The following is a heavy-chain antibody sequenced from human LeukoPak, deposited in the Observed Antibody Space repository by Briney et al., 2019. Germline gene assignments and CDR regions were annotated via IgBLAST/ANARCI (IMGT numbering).Heavy chain of an antibody. J-gene: IGHJ4*02. Sequence: GSLRLSCAASGFTFSSYWMNWARQAPGKGLEWVASMNHNGNVNYYVDSVKGRFTISRDNAKNSLYLQMSNLRAEDTAVYYCARGQWELSTYYFDYWAREPWSPSPQ. CDR3: ARGQWELSTYYFDY. CDR1: GFTFSSYW. D-gene: IGHD1-26*01. V-gene: IGHV3-7*01. CDR2: MNHNGNVN.